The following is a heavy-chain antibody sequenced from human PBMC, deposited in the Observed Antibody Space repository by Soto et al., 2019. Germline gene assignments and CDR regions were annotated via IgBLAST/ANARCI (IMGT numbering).Heavy chain of an antibody. CDR3: ARQQSVAGNIY. V-gene: IGHV5-10-1*01. CDR1: GYTFTFYW. J-gene: IGHJ4*02. CDR2: IDPSDSFT. D-gene: IGHD6-19*01. Sequence: PGESLKISCQASGYTFTFYWITWVRQMPGKGLEWLGRIDPSDSFTNYSPSFQGHVTISVDKSINTAYLQWSSLKASDTAMYYCARQQSVAGNIYWGQGTLVTVSS.